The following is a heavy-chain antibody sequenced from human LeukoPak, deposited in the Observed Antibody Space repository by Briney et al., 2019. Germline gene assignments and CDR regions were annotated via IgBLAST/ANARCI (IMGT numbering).Heavy chain of an antibody. CDR3: AREVWFGESTDNFDY. D-gene: IGHD3-10*01. J-gene: IGHJ4*02. CDR2: INPNSGGT. V-gene: IGHV1-2*02. Sequence: ASVKVSCKASGYTFTGYYMHWVRQAPGQGPEWMGWINPNSGGTNYAQKFQGRVTMTRDTSISTAYMELSRLRSDDTAVYYCAREVWFGESTDNFDYWGQGTLVTVSS. CDR1: GYTFTGYY.